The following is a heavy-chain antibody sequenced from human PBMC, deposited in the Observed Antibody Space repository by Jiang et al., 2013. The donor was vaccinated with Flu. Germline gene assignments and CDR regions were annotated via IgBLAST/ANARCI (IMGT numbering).Heavy chain of an antibody. Sequence: VLLKPSETLSLICTVSGGSIISSSYYWGWIRQPPGKGLEWIGNIYYSGSTYYNPSLKSRISISVDMSKNQFSLKLSSVTAADTAVFYCARAKKYCSGGICYSFDFDSWGQGTLVTVSS. D-gene: IGHD2-15*01. J-gene: IGHJ4*02. CDR3: ARAKKYCSGGICYSFDFDS. CDR1: GGSIISSSYY. V-gene: IGHV4-39*07. CDR2: IYYSGST.